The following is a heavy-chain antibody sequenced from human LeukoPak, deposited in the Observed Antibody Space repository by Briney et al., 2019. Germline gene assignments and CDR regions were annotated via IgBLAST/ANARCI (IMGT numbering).Heavy chain of an antibody. CDR2: IYYSGST. J-gene: IGHJ6*04. Sequence: PSETLSLTCTVSGCSISSYDLSWIRQPPGKGLEWIGYIYYSGSTNYNPSPKRRGTISVDTSMNQFSLQLSSVTAADTAVYYCARDKRERRYCDWLFPGMDVWGKGTTVTISS. V-gene: IGHV4-59*01. D-gene: IGHD3-9*01. CDR3: ARDKRERRYCDWLFPGMDV. CDR1: GCSISSYD.